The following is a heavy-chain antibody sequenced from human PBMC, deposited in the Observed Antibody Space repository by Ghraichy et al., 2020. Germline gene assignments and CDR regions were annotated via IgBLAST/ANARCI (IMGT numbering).Heavy chain of an antibody. CDR2: IYYSGST. J-gene: IGHJ3*02. D-gene: IGHD2-21*02. CDR3: ARDSNIYCGGDCYPHAFDI. V-gene: IGHV4-31*03. Sequence: TLSLTCTVSGGSISSGGYYWSWIRQHPGKGLEWIGYIYYSGSTYYNPSLKSRVTISVDTSKNQFSLKLSAVTAADTAAYYCARDSNIYCGGDCYPHAFDIWGQGTMVTVSS. CDR1: GGSISSGGYY.